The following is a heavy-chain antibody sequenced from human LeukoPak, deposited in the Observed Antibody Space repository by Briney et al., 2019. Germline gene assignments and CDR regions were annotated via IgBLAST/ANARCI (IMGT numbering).Heavy chain of an antibody. CDR2: ISGSGGST. CDR3: ARGLHSRLYDSSVYYPY. D-gene: IGHD3-22*01. Sequence: GGSLRLSCAASGFTFSSYAMSWVRQAPGKGLEWVSAISGSGGSTYYADSVKGRFTISRDNAKNSLYLQMNSLRAEDTAIYYCARGLHSRLYDSSVYYPYWGQGTLVTVSS. V-gene: IGHV3-23*01. J-gene: IGHJ4*02. CDR1: GFTFSSYA.